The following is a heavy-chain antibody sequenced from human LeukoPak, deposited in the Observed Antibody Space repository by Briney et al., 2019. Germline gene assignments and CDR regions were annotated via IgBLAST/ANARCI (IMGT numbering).Heavy chain of an antibody. V-gene: IGHV4-4*02. CDR2: IYLRGNT. J-gene: IGHJ4*02. Sequence: SETLSLTCAISGGSISSSNWWTWVRQPPGKGLEWVGEIYLRGNTNYNPSLESRATISVDESKTQLSLRLESVTAADTAVYYCARSSPGGSSGWYVYWGQGTLVTVSS. CDR1: GGSISSSNW. CDR3: ARSSPGGSSGWYVY. D-gene: IGHD6-19*01.